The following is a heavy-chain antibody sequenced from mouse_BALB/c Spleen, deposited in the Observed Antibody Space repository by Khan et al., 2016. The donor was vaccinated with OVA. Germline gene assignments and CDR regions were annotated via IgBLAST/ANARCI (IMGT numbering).Heavy chain of an antibody. V-gene: IGHV14-1*02. D-gene: IGHD2-1*01. CDR3: VRRGYGNYWFAY. Sequence: EVQLQESGAELVRPGALVKLSRKASGFNIKDYYMYWVKQRPEEGLEWIGWIDPENGNTVYDPKFQGKASITADTPSNTAYLQLSSLTSEDTAVFYCVRRGYGNYWFAYWGQGTLVTVSA. CDR2: IDPENGNT. CDR1: GFNIKDYY. J-gene: IGHJ3*01.